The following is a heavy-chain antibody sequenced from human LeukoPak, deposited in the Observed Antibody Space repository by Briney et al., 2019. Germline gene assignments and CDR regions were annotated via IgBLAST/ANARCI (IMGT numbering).Heavy chain of an antibody. J-gene: IGHJ4*02. Sequence: PSETLSLTSTVSGGSISSSSYYWAWIRQPPAKGLECIGSIYYSWSTYYNPSLKSRVTISVDTSKNQFSLKLSSVTAADTAVYYCARHFQNTYYYDSSGYSPWDYWGQGTLVTVSS. D-gene: IGHD3-22*01. CDR2: IYYSWST. CDR1: GGSISSSSYY. V-gene: IGHV4-39*01. CDR3: ARHFQNTYYYDSSGYSPWDY.